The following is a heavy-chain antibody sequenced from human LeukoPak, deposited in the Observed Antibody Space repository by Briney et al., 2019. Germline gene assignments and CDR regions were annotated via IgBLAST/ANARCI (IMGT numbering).Heavy chain of an antibody. J-gene: IGHJ4*02. Sequence: GGSLRLSCAASGFTFSSYGMHWVRQAPGKGLEWVAAIWYGGSNKYYADSVKGRFTISRDNSKNTLYLQMNSLRAEDTAVYYCARDAAKRGYYGSGSYPYWGQGTLVTVSS. CDR3: ARDAAKRGYYGSGSYPY. V-gene: IGHV3-33*01. CDR2: IWYGGSNK. CDR1: GFTFSSYG. D-gene: IGHD3-10*01.